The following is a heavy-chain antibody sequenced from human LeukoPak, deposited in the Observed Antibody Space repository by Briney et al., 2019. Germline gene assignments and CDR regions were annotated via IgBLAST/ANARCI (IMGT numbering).Heavy chain of an antibody. J-gene: IGHJ4*02. CDR3: ATDSPGSYYDSSGYYSHFPFGY. V-gene: IGHV1-69-2*01. CDR2: VDPEDGET. CDR1: GYTFTDYY. D-gene: IGHD3-22*01. Sequence: ASVKISCKVSGYTFTDYYMHWVQQAPGKGLEWMGLVDPEDGETIYAEKFQGRVTITADTSTDTAYMELSSLRSEDTAVYYCATDSPGSYYDSSGYYSHFPFGYWGPGTLVTVSS.